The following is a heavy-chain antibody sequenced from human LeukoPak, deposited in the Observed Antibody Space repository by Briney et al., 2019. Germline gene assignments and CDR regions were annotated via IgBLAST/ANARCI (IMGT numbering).Heavy chain of an antibody. CDR2: VYYSGST. CDR1: GGTMMSYY. J-gene: IGHJ5*02. V-gene: IGHV4-59*01. D-gene: IGHD2-2*01. Sequence: SETLSPTCTVSGGTMMSYYCSAIRQPPGKGLEWIGYVYYSGSTNYHPSLASRVTISIDTSKKQFSLKLTSVTPADTAVYYCARDRVPSDDHWGQGTLVTVSS. CDR3: ARDRVPSDDH.